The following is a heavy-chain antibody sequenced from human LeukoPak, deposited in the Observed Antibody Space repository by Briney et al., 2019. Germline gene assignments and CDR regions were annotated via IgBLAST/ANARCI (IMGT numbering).Heavy chain of an antibody. CDR2: INEGATTI. V-gene: IGHV3-48*03. CDR1: GFTVNNYE. D-gene: IGHD2-21*02. CDR3: VRGRLLRSTNYFAY. J-gene: IGHJ4*02. Sequence: PGGSLRLSCAVSGFTVNNYEMHWVRQAPGKGLEWISYINEGATTINYADSVWGRFTISRDNAQNSVHLQMNSLRDEDTAVYYCVRGRLLRSTNYFAYWGQGALVTVSS.